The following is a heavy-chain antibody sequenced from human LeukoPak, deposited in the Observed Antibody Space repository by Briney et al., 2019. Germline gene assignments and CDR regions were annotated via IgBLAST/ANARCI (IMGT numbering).Heavy chain of an antibody. CDR1: GGSISSDY. Sequence: SETLSLTCTVSGGSISSDYWSWIRQPPGKGLEWIGYIYYSGSTNYSPSLKSRVAISLDTSKNQFSLKLSSVTAADTAVYYCARPRDNGPRRAFDIWGQGTMVTVSS. J-gene: IGHJ3*02. D-gene: IGHD1-14*01. CDR2: IYYSGST. V-gene: IGHV4-59*08. CDR3: ARPRDNGPRRAFDI.